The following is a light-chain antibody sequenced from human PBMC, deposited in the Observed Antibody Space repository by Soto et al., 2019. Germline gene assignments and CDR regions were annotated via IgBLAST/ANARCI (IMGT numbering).Light chain of an antibody. CDR1: QSVRDN. CDR3: QHDNCWPHS. V-gene: IGKV3-15*01. CDR2: RAS. Sequence: TQSPGTLAVSPGEVATLSCRSSQSVRDNLAWYQQKPGQAPRLLIYRASTRATGVPARFSGSGSGTEFTLTISSLQSEDVSVYFCQHDNCWPHSFGQGGKVDIK. J-gene: IGKJ2*01.